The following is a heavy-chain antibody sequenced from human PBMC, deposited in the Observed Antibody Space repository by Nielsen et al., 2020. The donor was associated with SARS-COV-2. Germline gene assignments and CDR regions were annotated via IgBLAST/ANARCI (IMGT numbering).Heavy chain of an antibody. D-gene: IGHD1-26*01. J-gene: IGHJ4*02. CDR1: GDSVSSNSAA. CDR2: TYYRSKWYN. CDR3: ARDLLSWELAKYYFDY. V-gene: IGHV6-1*01. Sequence: SQTLSLTCAISGDSVSSNSAAWNWIRQSPSRGLEWLGRTYYRSKWYNAYAVSVKSRITINPDTSKNQFSLQLNSVTPEDTAVYYCARDLLSWELAKYYFDYWGQGTLVTVSS.